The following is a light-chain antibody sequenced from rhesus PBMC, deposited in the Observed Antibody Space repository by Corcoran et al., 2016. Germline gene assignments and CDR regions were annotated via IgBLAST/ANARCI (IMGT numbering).Light chain of an antibody. CDR3: TSYAARNTYI. Sequence: QPALSQPRSVSASPGQSVTISCAGTSLDIGTYNNVSWYQQYPGTAPKLMIYEVRERPSGVSDRFSGSKSGNTASLTISGLQAEDEADYYCTSYAARNTYIFGVGTRLTVL. CDR2: EVR. J-gene: IGLJ1*01. V-gene: IGLV2-32*02. CDR1: SLDIGTYNN.